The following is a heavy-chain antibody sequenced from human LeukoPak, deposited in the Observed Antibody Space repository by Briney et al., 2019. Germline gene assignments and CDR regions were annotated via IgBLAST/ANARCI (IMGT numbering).Heavy chain of an antibody. CDR1: GASISSSRYY. V-gene: IGHV4-61*02. CDR2: IYTSEST. Sequence: SETLSLTCTVSGASISSSRYYWSWIRQPAGKGLERIGRIYTSESTNYNPSLKSRVTISVDTSKNQFSLKLSSVTAADTAVYYCAREEGEGISRLPYYYYMDGWGKGTTVTISS. D-gene: IGHD3-16*01. CDR3: AREEGEGISRLPYYYYMDG. J-gene: IGHJ6*03.